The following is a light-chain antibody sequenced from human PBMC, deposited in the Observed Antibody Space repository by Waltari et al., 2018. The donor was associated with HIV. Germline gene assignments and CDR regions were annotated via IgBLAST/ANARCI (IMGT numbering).Light chain of an antibody. J-gene: IGLJ2*01. CDR2: QDD. CDR3: QAWGSTTSGV. CDR1: DLGDKY. Sequence: SYEVTQPPSVAVSPGQTGRITCSGSDLGDKYNCWYQQKPGQSPLLVIYQDDKRPSGIPARFSASSSGHTATLTISGTLPMDEADYYCQAWGSTTSGVFGRGTKLTVL. V-gene: IGLV3-1*01.